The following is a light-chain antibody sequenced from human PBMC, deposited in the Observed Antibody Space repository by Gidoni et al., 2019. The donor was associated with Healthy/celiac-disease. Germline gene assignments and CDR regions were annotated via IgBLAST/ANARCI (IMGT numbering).Light chain of an antibody. CDR3: AAWDDSLNGVV. V-gene: IGLV1-44*01. CDR1: SSNIGSNT. Sequence: HSVLPQPPSASGTPGQGVTISCSGSSSNIGSNTVNWYQQLPGTAPKLLIYSNNQRPSGVPDRFSGSKSGTSASLAISGLQSEDEADYYCAAWDDSLNGVVFGGGTKLTVL. CDR2: SNN. J-gene: IGLJ2*01.